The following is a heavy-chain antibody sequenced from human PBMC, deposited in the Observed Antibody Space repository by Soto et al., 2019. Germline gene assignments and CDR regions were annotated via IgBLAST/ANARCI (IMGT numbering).Heavy chain of an antibody. J-gene: IGHJ6*02. CDR2: INHSGST. CDR3: ASGYCSSTSCYGVGHYYYGMDV. D-gene: IGHD2-2*01. CDR1: GGSFSGYY. Sequence: SETLSLTCAVYGGSFSGYYWSWIRQPPGKGLEWIGEINHSGSTNYNPSLKSRVTISVDMSKNQFSLKLSSVTAADTAVYYCASGYCSSTSCYGVGHYYYGMDVWGQGTTVTVSS. V-gene: IGHV4-34*01.